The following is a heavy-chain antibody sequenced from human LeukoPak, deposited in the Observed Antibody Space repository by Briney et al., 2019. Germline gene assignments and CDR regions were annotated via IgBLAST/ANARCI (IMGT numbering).Heavy chain of an antibody. Sequence: QAGGSLRLSCAASGFTFSSYAMHWVRQAPGKGLEWVAVISYDGSNKYYADSVKGRFIISRDNSKNTLYLQMNSLRAEDTAVYYCARYPDGSGSYDYMDVWGKGTTVTVSS. D-gene: IGHD3-10*01. CDR2: ISYDGSNK. CDR3: ARYPDGSGSYDYMDV. V-gene: IGHV3-30*04. CDR1: GFTFSSYA. J-gene: IGHJ6*03.